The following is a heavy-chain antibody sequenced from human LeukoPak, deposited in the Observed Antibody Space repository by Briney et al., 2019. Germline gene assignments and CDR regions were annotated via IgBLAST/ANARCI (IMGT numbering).Heavy chain of an antibody. D-gene: IGHD5-18*01. CDR2: ISTDNGNT. J-gene: IGHJ4*02. V-gene: IGHV1-18*01. CDR1: GYRFPSYG. Sequence: GASVKVSCKASGYRFPSYGINWVRQAPGQGLEWMGWISTDNGNTDYAQNLQGRVTMTTDTSTSTAYMELRSLRSDDTAVYYCARGYSYGHGPLDYWGQGTLVTVSS. CDR3: ARGYSYGHGPLDY.